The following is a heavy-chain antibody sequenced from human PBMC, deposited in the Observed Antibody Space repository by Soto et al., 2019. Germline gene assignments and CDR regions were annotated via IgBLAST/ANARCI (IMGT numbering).Heavy chain of an antibody. Sequence: EVQLVESGGGLVQPGRSLRLSCAASGFTFDDYAMHWVRQAPGKGLEWVSGISWNSGSIGYADSVKGRFTISRDNAKNSLYLQMNSLRAEDTALYYCAKGGRGYSYGDIDYWGQPTLVTVSS. J-gene: IGHJ4*02. CDR2: ISWNSGSI. D-gene: IGHD5-18*01. V-gene: IGHV3-9*01. CDR1: GFTFDDYA. CDR3: AKGGRGYSYGDIDY.